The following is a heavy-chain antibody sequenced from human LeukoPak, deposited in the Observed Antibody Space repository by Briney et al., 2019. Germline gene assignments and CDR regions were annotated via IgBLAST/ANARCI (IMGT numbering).Heavy chain of an antibody. V-gene: IGHV5-51*01. J-gene: IGHJ4*02. CDR1: GYSFTSYW. CDR3: ARRKVPAAIPFDY. D-gene: IGHD2-2*01. CDR2: IYPGDSDT. Sequence: GESLKISCKGSGYSFTSYWIGWVRQMPGKGLEWMGIIYPGDSDTRYSPSFQGQVTISADKSISTAYLQWSSLKASDTAMHYCARRKVPAAIPFDYWGQGTLVTVSS.